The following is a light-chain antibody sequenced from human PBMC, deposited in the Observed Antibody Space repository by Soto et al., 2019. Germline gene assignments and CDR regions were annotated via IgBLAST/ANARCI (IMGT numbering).Light chain of an antibody. CDR3: QQYYSTPPT. V-gene: IGKV4-1*01. CDR1: QSVLYSSNNKNY. J-gene: IGKJ1*01. CDR2: WAS. Sequence: DIVMTQSPDSLAVSLGERATINCKSSQSVLYSSNNKNYLALYQQKPGQPPKLLIYWASTRESGVPDRLSGSGSGTDFTLTISSLQAEDVAVYYCQQYYSTPPTFGQGTKVEIK.